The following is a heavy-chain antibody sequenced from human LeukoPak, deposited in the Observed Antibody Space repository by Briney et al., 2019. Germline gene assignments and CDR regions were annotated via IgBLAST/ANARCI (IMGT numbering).Heavy chain of an antibody. J-gene: IGHJ4*02. CDR3: AREVYASGWSSFDY. V-gene: IGHV3-74*01. Sequence: GGSLSLSCAASGFTFSSYWMLWVRQAPGRGLVWVSRSNSDGSSTIHADSVKGRFTISRDNAKYTLYLQMNNLRAEDTAVYYCAREVYASGWSSFDYWGQGSLVTVSS. D-gene: IGHD6-19*01. CDR2: SNSDGSST. CDR1: GFTFSSYW.